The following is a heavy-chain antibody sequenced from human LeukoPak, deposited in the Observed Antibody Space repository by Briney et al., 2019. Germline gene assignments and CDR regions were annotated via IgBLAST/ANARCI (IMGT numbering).Heavy chain of an antibody. CDR3: AMPGIAVAGTEELFAY. Sequence: GGSLRLSCAASGFTFSSYAMSWVREAPGKGLEGVSDISGSGGSTYSADSVKGRFTISRDNSKNTLYLQMNSLRAEDTAVYYCAMPGIAVAGTEELFAYWGQGTLVTVSS. D-gene: IGHD6-19*01. V-gene: IGHV3-23*01. CDR2: ISGSGGST. J-gene: IGHJ4*02. CDR1: GFTFSSYA.